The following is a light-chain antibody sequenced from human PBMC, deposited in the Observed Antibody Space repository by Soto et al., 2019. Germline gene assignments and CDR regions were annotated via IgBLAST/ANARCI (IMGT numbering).Light chain of an antibody. CDR2: TNN. V-gene: IGLV1-44*01. CDR1: SSNIGVNT. Sequence: QSVLTQPPSASGTPGQGVTTSCSGGSSNIGVNTVNWYQQLPGMAPKLLIHTNNQRPSGVPDRFSGSKSGTSASLAISRLQSEDEADYYCASWDDSLHGVTFGGGTKVTVL. J-gene: IGLJ2*01. CDR3: ASWDDSLHGVT.